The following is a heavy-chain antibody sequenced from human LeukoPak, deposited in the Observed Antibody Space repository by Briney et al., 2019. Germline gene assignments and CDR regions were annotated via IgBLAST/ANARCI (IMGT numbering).Heavy chain of an antibody. J-gene: IGHJ4*02. Sequence: PSETLSLTCTISRGSISTYYGSWIRQTPGTTLEWIGNIHYTGRTRYNPSLESRVTMSLDTPKNEFSLRLTSMTAADSAVYYCARGRPDPQNSDYWDYWGQGSQVTFSS. CDR1: RGSISTYY. V-gene: IGHV4-59*13. CDR2: IHYTGRT. CDR3: ARGRPDPQNSDYWDY. D-gene: IGHD3-22*01.